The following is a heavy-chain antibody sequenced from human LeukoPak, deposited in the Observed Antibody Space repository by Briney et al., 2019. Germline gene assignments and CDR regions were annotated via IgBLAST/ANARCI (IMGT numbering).Heavy chain of an antibody. Sequence: SVKVSCKASGYTFTSYAISWVRQAPGQGLEWMGGIIPIFGTANYAQKFQGRVTITADESTSTAYMELSSLRSEDTAVYYCARARIAANANWFDPWGQGTLVTVSS. CDR2: IIPIFGTA. V-gene: IGHV1-69*13. CDR1: GYTFTSYA. J-gene: IGHJ5*02. D-gene: IGHD6-13*01. CDR3: ARARIAANANWFDP.